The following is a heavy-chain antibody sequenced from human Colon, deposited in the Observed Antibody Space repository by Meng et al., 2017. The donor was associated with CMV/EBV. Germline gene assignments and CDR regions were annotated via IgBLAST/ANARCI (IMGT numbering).Heavy chain of an antibody. CDR3: TRDSLGAARQRGQTGYYGMDV. CDR2: IRNKANAYST. J-gene: IGHJ6*02. D-gene: IGHD6-6*01. Sequence: GESLKISRAASGFIFSDHFVDWVRQAPGKGLEWVGRIRNKANAYSTEYAAFVKGRFTISRDDSENSLYLQMNSLKIEDTAVYYCTRDSLGAARQRGQTGYYGMDVWGQGTTVTVSS. V-gene: IGHV3-72*01. CDR1: GFIFSDHF.